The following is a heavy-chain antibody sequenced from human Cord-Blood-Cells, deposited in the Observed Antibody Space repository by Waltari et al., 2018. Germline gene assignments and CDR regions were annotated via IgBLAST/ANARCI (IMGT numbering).Heavy chain of an antibody. CDR1: GFTFSSYA. D-gene: IGHD1-7*01. V-gene: IGHV3-23*01. Sequence: EVQLLESGGGLVQPGGSLRLSCAASGFTFSSYALSWVRQVPGKGLEWVSAISGSGGSTYYAGAVKGRFTISRDNSKNTLYLQMNSLRAEDTAVYYCAKDLQLGLGYDYWGQGTLVTVSS. CDR3: AKDLQLGLGYDY. CDR2: ISGSGGST. J-gene: IGHJ4*02.